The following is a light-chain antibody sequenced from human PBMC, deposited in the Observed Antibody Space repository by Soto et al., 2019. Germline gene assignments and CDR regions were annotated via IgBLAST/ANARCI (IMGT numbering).Light chain of an antibody. CDR2: EGS. J-gene: IGLJ2*01. CDR1: SSDVGSYNL. V-gene: IGLV2-23*01. Sequence: QSALTQPASVSGSPGQSITISCTGTSSDVGSYNLVSWYQQHPGKAPKLMIYEGSKRPSGVSNRFSGFKSGNTASLTISGRQAEDEADYYCCSYAGSSTCVFGGGTKLTVL. CDR3: CSYAGSSTCV.